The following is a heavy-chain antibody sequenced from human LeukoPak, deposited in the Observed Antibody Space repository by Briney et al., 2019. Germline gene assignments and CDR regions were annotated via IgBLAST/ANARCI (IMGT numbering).Heavy chain of an antibody. CDR2: ISAYNGNT. CDR3: ARMMTPRLYYDSSGYYYGAFDI. CDR1: GYTFTSYG. Sequence: ASVKVSCKASGYTFTSYGISWVRQAPGQGLEWMGWISAYNGNTHYAQKLQGRVTMTTDTSTSTVYMELRSLRSDDTAVYYCARMMTPRLYYDSSGYYYGAFDIWGQGTGVTVSS. D-gene: IGHD3-22*01. J-gene: IGHJ3*02. V-gene: IGHV1-18*01.